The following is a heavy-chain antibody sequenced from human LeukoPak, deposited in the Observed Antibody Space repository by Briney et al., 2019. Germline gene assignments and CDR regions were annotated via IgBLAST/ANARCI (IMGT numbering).Heavy chain of an antibody. CDR2: ISSSSSYI. Sequence: KPGGSLRLSCAASGFTFSSYSMNWVRQAPGKGLEWVSSISSSSSYIYYADSVKGRFTISRDNAKNSLYLQMNSLRAEDTAVYYCAREDPSGSYYYMGVWGKGTTVTVSS. CDR3: AREDPSGSYYYMGV. CDR1: GFTFSSYS. D-gene: IGHD1-26*01. J-gene: IGHJ6*03. V-gene: IGHV3-21*01.